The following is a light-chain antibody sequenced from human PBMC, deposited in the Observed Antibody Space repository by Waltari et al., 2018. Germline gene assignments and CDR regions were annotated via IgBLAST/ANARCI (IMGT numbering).Light chain of an antibody. CDR2: WAS. CDR3: HQYYSIPT. J-gene: IGKJ1*01. CDR1: RTVLYSSNNKNY. Sequence: DIVMTQSPDSLAVSLGERATINCKSSRTVLYSSNNKNYLALYQQKPVQPPKLLIYWASTRESGVPDRFSGSGSGTDFTLTISSLQAADVAVYYCHQYYSIPTFGQGTKVEIK. V-gene: IGKV4-1*01.